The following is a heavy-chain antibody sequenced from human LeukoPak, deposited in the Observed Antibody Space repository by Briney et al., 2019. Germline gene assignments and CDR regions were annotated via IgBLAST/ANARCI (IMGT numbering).Heavy chain of an antibody. CDR3: ARDLMWGFDY. D-gene: IGHD7-27*01. Sequence: GGSPRLSCAASGFTFSGHAMHWVRQTPGVGLEWVAIIGNDGRDQHYSESVKGRFTISRDNSKNTLFLQLNSLRPEDTALYLCARDLMWGFDYWGQGTLVTVSS. CDR1: GFTFSGHA. CDR2: IGNDGRDQ. J-gene: IGHJ4*02. V-gene: IGHV3-30*02.